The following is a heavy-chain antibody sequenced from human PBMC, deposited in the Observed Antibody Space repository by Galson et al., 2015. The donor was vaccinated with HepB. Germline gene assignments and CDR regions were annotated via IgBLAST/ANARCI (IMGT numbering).Heavy chain of an antibody. V-gene: IGHV3-74*01. Sequence: SLLPSSSPPPLTIAAPWMHWALPLPPRSPLCSSGIASDGSTINYADSVNGRFTISRDNAKNTLYLQMNSLRADDTAVYYCLRGAEMRGQWILVSVSS. CDR1: PLTIAAPW. J-gene: IGHJ1*01. D-gene: IGHD5-24*01. CDR3: LRGAEM. CDR2: IASDGSTI.